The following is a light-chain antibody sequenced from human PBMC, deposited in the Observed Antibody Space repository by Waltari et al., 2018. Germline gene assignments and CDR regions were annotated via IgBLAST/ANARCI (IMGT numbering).Light chain of an antibody. V-gene: IGKV3-15*01. CDR3: QQYNNWPGT. Sequence: ELVMTQSPATLSVSPGEGATLSCRASQSVRSNLAWYQPKPGQAPRLLIYGASTRATGIPARLNGGGSGTEFTLTISSLQSEDFATYYCQQYNNWPGTFGQGTKVDIK. J-gene: IGKJ1*01. CDR2: GAS. CDR1: QSVRSN.